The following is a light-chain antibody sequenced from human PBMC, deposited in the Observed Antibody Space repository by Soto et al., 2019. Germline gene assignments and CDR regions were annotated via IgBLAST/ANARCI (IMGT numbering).Light chain of an antibody. V-gene: IGLV1-40*01. CDR1: SSNIGAGYD. J-gene: IGLJ2*01. CDR2: GNS. Sequence: QSVLTQPPSVSGAPGQRVIISCIGSSSNIGAGYDVHWYQELPGTAPKLLIYGNSNRPSGVPDRFSGSKSGTSASLAITGLQAEDEADYYCQSYDSSLSGSVFGGGTQLTVL. CDR3: QSYDSSLSGSV.